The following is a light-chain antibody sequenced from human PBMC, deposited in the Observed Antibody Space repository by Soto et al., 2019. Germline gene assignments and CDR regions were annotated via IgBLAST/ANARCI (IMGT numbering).Light chain of an antibody. CDR3: MQALQTSIT. J-gene: IGKJ5*01. V-gene: IGKV2-28*01. CDR2: LGS. CDR1: QSLLHSKGYNY. Sequence: DIVMTQSPLSLPVTPGEPASISCRSSQSLLHSKGYNYLDWYLQKPGQSPQLLIYLGSNRASGVPDRLSGSGSGTDFTLKINRVEAEDVGVYYCMQALQTSITFGQGARLEIK.